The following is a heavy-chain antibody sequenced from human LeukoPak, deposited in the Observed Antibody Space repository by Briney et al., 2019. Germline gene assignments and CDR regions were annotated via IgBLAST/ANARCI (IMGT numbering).Heavy chain of an antibody. D-gene: IGHD3-10*01. J-gene: IGHJ5*02. CDR3: AKDVYGSGSYYTDVWGS. CDR1: GFTFSSYG. CDR2: ITMSDHST. Sequence: SGGSLRLSCAASGFTFSSYGMSWVRQAPGKGLQWVSAITMSDHSTYYADSVKGRFTISRDNSKNTLYLQMNSLRVEDTAVYYCAKDVYGSGSYYTDVWGSWGQGTLVTVSS. V-gene: IGHV3-23*01.